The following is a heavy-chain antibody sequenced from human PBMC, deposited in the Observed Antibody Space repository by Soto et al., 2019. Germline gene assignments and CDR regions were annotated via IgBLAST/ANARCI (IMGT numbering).Heavy chain of an antibody. CDR2: IYYSGST. V-gene: IGHV4-39*01. Sequence: QLQLQESGPGLVKPSETLSLTCTVSGGSISSSSYYWGWIRQPPGKGLEWIGSIYYSGSTYYNPSLKSRVTISVDTPKNQFSLKLGSVTAADTAVYYCARHAKKFRAPYYDFWSGYWPDYYYYYMDVWGKGTTVTVSS. CDR1: GGSISSSSYY. D-gene: IGHD3-3*01. J-gene: IGHJ6*03. CDR3: ARHAKKFRAPYYDFWSGYWPDYYYYYMDV.